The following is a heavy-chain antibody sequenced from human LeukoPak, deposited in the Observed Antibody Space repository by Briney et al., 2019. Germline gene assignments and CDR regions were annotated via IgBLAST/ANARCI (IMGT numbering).Heavy chain of an antibody. D-gene: IGHD3-9*01. V-gene: IGHV3-21*06. CDR1: GFTVSSNY. Sequence: GRSLRLSCAASGFTVSSNYMSWVRQAPGKGLEWVSSISSSSSYIYYADSVKGRFTISRDNAKNSLYLQMNSLRAEDTAVYYCARDTYDILTGYYKWAFDIWGQGTMVTVSS. CDR3: ARDTYDILTGYYKWAFDI. CDR2: ISSSSSYI. J-gene: IGHJ3*02.